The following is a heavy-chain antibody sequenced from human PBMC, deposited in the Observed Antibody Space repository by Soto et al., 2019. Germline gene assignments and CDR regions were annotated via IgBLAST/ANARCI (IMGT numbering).Heavy chain of an antibody. CDR3: ARDAGGSGSYYVTGEPYFDY. J-gene: IGHJ4*02. D-gene: IGHD1-26*01. CDR1: GFTFSSYS. V-gene: IGHV3-48*02. Sequence: GGSLRLSCAASGFTFSSYSMNWVRQAPGKGLEWVSYISSSSSTIYYADSVKGRFTISRDNAKNSLYLQMNSLRDEDTAVYYCARDAGGSGSYYVTGEPYFDYWGQGTLVTVSS. CDR2: ISSSSSTI.